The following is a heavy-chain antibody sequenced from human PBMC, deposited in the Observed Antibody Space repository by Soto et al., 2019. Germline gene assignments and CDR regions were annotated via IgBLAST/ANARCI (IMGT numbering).Heavy chain of an antibody. Sequence: EVQLLESGGGLVQPGGSLRLSCTASGLPHSSFAMMWVRQAPGKGMECVSGIYGNGGGIQYADSVKCRFTISRDNSKNTVYLKMTDLRADDTAVYYCAKDAVYNDGLWLMDLWGQGTQVTVSS. CDR3: AKDAVYNDGLWLMDL. D-gene: IGHD2-21*01. CDR1: GLPHSSFA. V-gene: IGHV3-23*01. CDR2: IYGNGGGI. J-gene: IGHJ4*02.